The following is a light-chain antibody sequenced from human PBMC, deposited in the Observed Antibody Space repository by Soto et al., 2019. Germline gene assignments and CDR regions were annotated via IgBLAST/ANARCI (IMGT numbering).Light chain of an antibody. V-gene: IGLV1-40*01. CDR1: SSNIGSYYD. CDR2: GDN. CDR3: QSYDSSLSHVV. J-gene: IGLJ2*01. Sequence: QLVLTQPPSVSGAPGQRVTIPCTGSSSNIGSYYDVHWYQQLPGTVPKLLIYGDNNRPSGVPDRFSGSKSGNSASLAITGLQAEDEADYYCQSYDSSLSHVVVGGGTQLTVL.